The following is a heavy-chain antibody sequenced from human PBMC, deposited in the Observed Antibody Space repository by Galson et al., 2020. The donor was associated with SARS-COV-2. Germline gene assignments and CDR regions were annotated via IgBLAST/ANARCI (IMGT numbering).Heavy chain of an antibody. CDR1: GDSVSSNSAA. CDR3: ARDGYGSGFTVYYFGVDV. J-gene: IGHJ6*02. CDR2: TYYRSKWYN. V-gene: IGHV6-1*01. D-gene: IGHD5-18*01. Sequence: SQTLSLTCAISGDSVSSNSAAWNWIRQSPSRGLEWLGRTYYRSKWYNDYAVSVKSRITINPDTSKNQFYLQLNSVTPEDTAVYYCARDGYGSGFTVYYFGVDVWGQGTTVTVSS.